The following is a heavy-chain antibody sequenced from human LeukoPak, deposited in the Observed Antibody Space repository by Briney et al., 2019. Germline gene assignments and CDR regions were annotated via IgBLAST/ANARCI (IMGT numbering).Heavy chain of an antibody. J-gene: IGHJ3*02. CDR2: IKQDATQK. V-gene: IGHV3-7*05. CDR1: GFTFSNYW. Sequence: PGGSLRLSCAASGFTFSNYWMSWVRQAPGKGLEWVADIKQDATQKYYVDSVGGRFTISRDNAKNSLYLQMNSLRVEDTAVYYCARDCGSDCSQAFDIWGQGTMVTVSS. D-gene: IGHD2-21*02. CDR3: ARDCGSDCSQAFDI.